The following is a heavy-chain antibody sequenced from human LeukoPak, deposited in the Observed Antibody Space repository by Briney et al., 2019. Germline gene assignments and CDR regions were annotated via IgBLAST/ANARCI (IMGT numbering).Heavy chain of an antibody. J-gene: IGHJ4*02. CDR3: ARDRVRGNSNPFFDY. D-gene: IGHD4-11*01. CDR2: IYYSGST. Sequence: SETLSLTCAVYGGSFSGYYWSWIRQPPGKGLEWIGYIYYSGSTNYNPSLKSRVTISVDTSKNQFSLKLSSVTAADTAVYYCARDRVRGNSNPFFDYWGQGTLVTVSS. CDR1: GGSFSGYY. V-gene: IGHV4-59*01.